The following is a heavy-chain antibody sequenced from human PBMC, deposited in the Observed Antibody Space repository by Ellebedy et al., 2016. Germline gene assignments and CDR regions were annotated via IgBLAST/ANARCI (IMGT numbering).Heavy chain of an antibody. CDR1: GYTFTSYG. J-gene: IGHJ4*02. V-gene: IGHV1-18*01. CDR3: ARRTSISGPAEFDY. D-gene: IGHD1-14*01. Sequence: ASVKVSXXASGYTFTSYGISWVRQAPGQGLEWMGWISAYNGNTNYAQKLQGRVTMTTDTSTSTAYMELRSLRSDDTAVYYCARRTSISGPAEFDYWGQGTLVTVSS. CDR2: ISAYNGNT.